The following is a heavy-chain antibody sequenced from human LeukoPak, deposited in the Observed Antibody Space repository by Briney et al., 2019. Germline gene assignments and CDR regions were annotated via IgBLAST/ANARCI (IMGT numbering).Heavy chain of an antibody. CDR3: ARDEDTAYGY. CDR2: ISAYNGNT. Sequence: ASVKVSCKASGYTFTSYGISWVRQAPGQGLEWMGWISAYNGNTNYAQKFQGRVTMTRDTSISTAYMELSRLRSDDTAVYYCARDEDTAYGYWGQGTLVTVSS. V-gene: IGHV1-18*01. J-gene: IGHJ4*02. CDR1: GYTFTSYG. D-gene: IGHD5-18*01.